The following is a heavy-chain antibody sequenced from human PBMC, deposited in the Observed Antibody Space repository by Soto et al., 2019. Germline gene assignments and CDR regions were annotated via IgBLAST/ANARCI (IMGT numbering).Heavy chain of an antibody. V-gene: IGHV4-59*01. J-gene: IGHJ5*02. D-gene: IGHD3-3*01. CDR2: IYYSGST. CDR1: GGSISSYY. Sequence: QVQLQESGPGLVKPSETLSLTCTVSGGSISSYYWSWIRQPPGKGLEWIGYIYYSGSTNYNHSLTSRVTISVDTSKNQFSLKLSSVTAADTAVYYCARLYYDFWSGYNKTNWFDPWGQGTLVTVSS. CDR3: ARLYYDFWSGYNKTNWFDP.